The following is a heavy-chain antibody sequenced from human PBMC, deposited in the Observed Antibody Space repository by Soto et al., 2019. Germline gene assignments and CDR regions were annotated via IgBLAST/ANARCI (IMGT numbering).Heavy chain of an antibody. D-gene: IGHD6-6*01. CDR3: ARGFRQLGYYFDY. V-gene: IGHV4-59*01. J-gene: IGHJ4*02. CDR2: IYYSGST. Sequence: SETLSLTCTVSGGSISSYYWSWIRQPPGKGLELIGYIYYSGSTNYNPSLKSRVTISVDTSKNQFSLKLSSVTAADTAVYYCARGFRQLGYYFDYWGQGTLVTV. CDR1: GGSISSYY.